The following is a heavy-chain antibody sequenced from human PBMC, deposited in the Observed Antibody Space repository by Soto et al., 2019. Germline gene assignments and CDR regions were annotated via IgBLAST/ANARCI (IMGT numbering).Heavy chain of an antibody. V-gene: IGHV4-59*01. CDR1: GGSISTKY. D-gene: IGHD3-22*01. CDR2: IYYSGST. Sequence: SETLSLTCSVSGGSISTKYWNWFRQPPGKGLEWIGYIYYSGSTSYNPALKSRVTISVDTSKNQFSLRLTSMTAADTAVYYCAGGRVRRSGYHEYFEQWGQGTLVT. CDR3: AGGRVRRSGYHEYFEQ. J-gene: IGHJ1*01.